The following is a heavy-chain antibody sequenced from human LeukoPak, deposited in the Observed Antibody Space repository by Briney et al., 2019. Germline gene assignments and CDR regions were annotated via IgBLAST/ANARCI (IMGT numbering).Heavy chain of an antibody. Sequence: GGSLRLSCSASGFTFTIYALHWVRQAPGKGLEFVSAISSNGGDTYYADSVKGRFTISRDNSKNTLYLQMSSLKPEDTAVYYCVKHARGFSFGTYYFDYWGQGTLVTVSS. CDR3: VKHARGFSFGTYYFDY. J-gene: IGHJ4*02. CDR1: GFTFTIYA. V-gene: IGHV3-64D*06. D-gene: IGHD5-18*01. CDR2: ISSNGGDT.